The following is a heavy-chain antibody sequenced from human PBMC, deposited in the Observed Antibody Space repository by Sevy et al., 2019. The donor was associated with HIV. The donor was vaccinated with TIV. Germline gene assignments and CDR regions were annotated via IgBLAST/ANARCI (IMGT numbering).Heavy chain of an antibody. Sequence: GPTLVKPTQTLTLTCTFSGFSLSTTGVGVGYIRQPPGKALEWLAVIYWDDDKRYSPSLKNRLTITKDASKSQVVLTLTNIDPVETATYYCARRYSEYDYAFDYWGQGTLVTVSS. CDR3: ARRYSEYDYAFDY. V-gene: IGHV2-5*02. J-gene: IGHJ4*02. CDR1: GFSLSTTGVG. CDR2: IYWDDDK. D-gene: IGHD5-12*01.